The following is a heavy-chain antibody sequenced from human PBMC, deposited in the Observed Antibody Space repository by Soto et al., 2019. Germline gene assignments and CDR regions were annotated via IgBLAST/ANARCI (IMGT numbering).Heavy chain of an antibody. CDR3: AHRLIAGIAVGEDWFDP. D-gene: IGHD6-19*01. CDR1: GFSLSTIGVG. V-gene: IGHV2-5*02. CDR2: IYWDGDK. J-gene: IGHJ5*02. Sequence: QITLKESGRTLVKPTQTLTLTCTFSGFSLSTIGVGVGRIRQPPGKALEWLAVIYWDGDKRYSPSLKSRLTITKDTSKNQVVLTMTNMDPVDTATYYCAHRLIAGIAVGEDWFDPWGQGTLVTVSS.